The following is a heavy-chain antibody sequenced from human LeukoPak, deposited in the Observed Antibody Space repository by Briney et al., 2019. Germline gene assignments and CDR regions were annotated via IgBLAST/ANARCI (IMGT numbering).Heavy chain of an antibody. CDR2: INPYTGGT. Sequence: ASVKVSCKASGYTFTGYYMHYIRQAPGQGLEWMGWINPYTGGTNYAQKFQGRVPMTRDTSISTAYMDLSRLRSDDTAVYYCARDLGGKLDYWGQGTLVTVSS. J-gene: IGHJ4*02. V-gene: IGHV1-2*02. CDR1: GYTFTGYY. CDR3: ARDLGGKLDY.